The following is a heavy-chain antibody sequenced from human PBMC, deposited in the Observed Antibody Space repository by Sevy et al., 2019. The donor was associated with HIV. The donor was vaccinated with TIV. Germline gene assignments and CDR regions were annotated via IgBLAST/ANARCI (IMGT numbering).Heavy chain of an antibody. D-gene: IGHD3-10*01. V-gene: IGHV4-59*01. CDR2: VYSTGST. CDR3: ARVNQRFGELLTMGEYAFDV. Sequence: SETLSLTCTVSGGSINTFYWSWIRQPPGKGLEWMGYVYSTGSTNHNPALKSRRIISVNTPKNQFSLMLRSVTAADTAVYYCARVNQRFGELLTMGEYAFDVWGQGTTVTVSS. CDR1: GGSINTFY. J-gene: IGHJ3*01.